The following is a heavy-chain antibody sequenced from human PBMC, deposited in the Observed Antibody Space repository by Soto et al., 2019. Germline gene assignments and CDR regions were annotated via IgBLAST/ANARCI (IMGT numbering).Heavy chain of an antibody. CDR1: IFTFSSYG. V-gene: IGHV3-30*03. CDR3: ARGENYDILTGRYYYYGMDV. Sequence: HPGGSLRLSCAASIFTFSSYGMHWVRQAPGKGLEWMAVISYDGSNKYYADSVKGRFTISRDNSKNTLYLQMNSLRAEDTAVYYCARGENYDILTGRYYYYGMDVWGQGTTVTVSS. CDR2: ISYDGSNK. D-gene: IGHD3-9*01. J-gene: IGHJ6*02.